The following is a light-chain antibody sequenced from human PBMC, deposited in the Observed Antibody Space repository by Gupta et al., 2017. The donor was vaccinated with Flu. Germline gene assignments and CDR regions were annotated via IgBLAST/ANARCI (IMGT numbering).Light chain of an antibody. CDR2: EDN. CDR1: TSNIGNNY. V-gene: IGLV1-51*02. Sequence: QSVLTQPPSVSAAPGQKVTISCSGSTSNIGNNYVAWYQQLPGTAPKLVIYEDNKRPSGIPDRFSGSKSDTSATLGITGLQTGDEADYCCGTWDSRLGAWVFGGGTKLTV. J-gene: IGLJ3*02. CDR3: GTWDSRLGAWV.